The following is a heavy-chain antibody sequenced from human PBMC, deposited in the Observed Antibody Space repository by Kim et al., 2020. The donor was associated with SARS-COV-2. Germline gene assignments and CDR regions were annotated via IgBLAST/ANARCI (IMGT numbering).Heavy chain of an antibody. V-gene: IGHV3-48*03. Sequence: GGSLRLSCAASGFTFSSYEMNWVRQAPGKGLEWVSYISSSGSTIYYADSVKGRFTISRDNAKNSLYLQMNSLRAEDTAVYYCASTEETYYYDSSGYYSFDYWGQGTLVTVSS. CDR3: ASTEETYYYDSSGYYSFDY. CDR1: GFTFSSYE. J-gene: IGHJ4*02. CDR2: ISSSGSTI. D-gene: IGHD3-22*01.